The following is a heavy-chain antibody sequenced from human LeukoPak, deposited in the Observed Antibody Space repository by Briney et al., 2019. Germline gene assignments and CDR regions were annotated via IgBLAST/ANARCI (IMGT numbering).Heavy chain of an antibody. D-gene: IGHD2-2*01. V-gene: IGHV3-23*01. CDR1: GFTFSNYA. CDR2: ISDSGGTT. Sequence: PGGSLRLSCAASGFTFSNYAMTWVRHAPGEGLEWVSAISDSGGTTYYADSVKGRFTISRDNSKNTLYLQMNSLRAGDTAIYYCAKLTRGCCSSTACPNWLDHWGQGTLVTVSS. J-gene: IGHJ5*02. CDR3: AKLTRGCCSSTACPNWLDH.